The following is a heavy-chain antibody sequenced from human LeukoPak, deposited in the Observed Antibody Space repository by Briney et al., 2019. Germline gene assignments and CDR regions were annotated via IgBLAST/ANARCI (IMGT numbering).Heavy chain of an antibody. V-gene: IGHV3-30*02. J-gene: IGHJ4*02. Sequence: PGGSLRLSCAASGFTFSSYGMHWVRQAPGKGLEWVAFIRYDGSNKYYADSVKGGFTISRDNSKNTLYLQMNSLRAEDTAVYYCARLWFALRGFDYWGQGTLVTVSS. CDR2: IRYDGSNK. D-gene: IGHD3-10*01. CDR1: GFTFSSYG. CDR3: ARLWFALRGFDY.